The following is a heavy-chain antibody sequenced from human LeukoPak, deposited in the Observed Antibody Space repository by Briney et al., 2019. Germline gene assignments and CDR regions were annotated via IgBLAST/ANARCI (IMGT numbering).Heavy chain of an antibody. CDR3: ARDREWEHNGNGMDG. V-gene: IGHV3-33*08. CDR2: IWYDGSNK. Sequence: GGSLRLSCAASGFTFSSYGMHWVRQAPGKGLEWVAVIWYDGSNKYYADSVKGRFTISRDNSKNTLYLQMNSLRAEDTAVYYCARDREWEHNGNGMDGWGQGTTVTVSS. D-gene: IGHD1-26*01. CDR1: GFTFSSYG. J-gene: IGHJ6*02.